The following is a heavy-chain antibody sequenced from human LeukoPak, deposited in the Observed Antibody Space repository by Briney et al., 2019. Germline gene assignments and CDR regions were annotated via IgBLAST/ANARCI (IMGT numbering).Heavy chain of an antibody. J-gene: IGHJ6*02. CDR3: ARQPGYYNGMDV. CDR2: IYSGGST. V-gene: IGHV3-66*04. D-gene: IGHD3-10*01. CDR1: GFTFSSYA. Sequence: PGGSLRLSCVASGFTFSSYAMTWVRQAPGKGLEWVSVIYSGGSTYYADSVKGRFTISRDNSKNTLYLQMNSLRAEDTAVYYCARQPGYYNGMDVWGQGTTVTVSS.